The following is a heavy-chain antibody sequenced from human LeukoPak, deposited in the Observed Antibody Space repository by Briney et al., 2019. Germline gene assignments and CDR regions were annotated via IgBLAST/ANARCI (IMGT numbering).Heavy chain of an antibody. J-gene: IGHJ4*02. CDR1: GYSFTSYW. V-gene: IGHV5-51*01. D-gene: IGHD5-12*01. Sequence: GESLKISCKGSGYSFTSYWIGWVRQMPGKGLEWMGIIYPGDSDTRSSPSFQGQVTISADKSISTAFLQWSSLKASDSAMYYCARGRRLGTGWLRFPYFDYWGQGALVTVSS. CDR2: IYPGDSDT. CDR3: ARGRRLGTGWLRFPYFDY.